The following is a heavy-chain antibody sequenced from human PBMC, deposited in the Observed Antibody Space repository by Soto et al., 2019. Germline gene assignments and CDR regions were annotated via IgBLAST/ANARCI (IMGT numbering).Heavy chain of an antibody. CDR2: ISAYNGNT. D-gene: IGHD3-3*01. Sequence: ASVKVSCKASGYTFTSYGISWVRQAPGQGLEWMGWISAYNGNTNYAQKLQGRVTMTTDTSTSTAYMELRSLRPDDTAVYYCARWGDFWSGYYWYFDYWGQGTLVTVSS. J-gene: IGHJ4*02. V-gene: IGHV1-18*01. CDR1: GYTFTSYG. CDR3: ARWGDFWSGYYWYFDY.